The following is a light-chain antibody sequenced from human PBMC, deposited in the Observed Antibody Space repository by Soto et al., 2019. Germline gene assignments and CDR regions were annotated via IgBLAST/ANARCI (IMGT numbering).Light chain of an antibody. V-gene: IGKV3-15*01. CDR1: QGLGTN. CDR3: QQYNHWPRS. Sequence: TVMTQSPATLSVSPGERATLSCRASQGLGTNLAWYQQRPGQAPRLLIYAASTRATGVPARFSGSGSETEFTLTITTLQSEDFAVYYGQQYNHWPRSFGVGTNVEIK. J-gene: IGKJ4*01. CDR2: AAS.